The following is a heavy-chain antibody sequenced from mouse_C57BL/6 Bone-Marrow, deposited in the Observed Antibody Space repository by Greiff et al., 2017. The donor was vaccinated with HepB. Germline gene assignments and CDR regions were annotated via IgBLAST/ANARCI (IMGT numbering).Heavy chain of an antibody. J-gene: IGHJ2*01. CDR1: GFSLTSYG. V-gene: IGHV2-6-1*01. Sequence: VQRVESGPGLVAPSQSLSITCTVSGFSLTSYGVHWVRQPPGKGLEWLVVIWSDGSTTYNSALKSRLSISKDNSKSQVFLKMNSLQTDATAMDYCARHGLGQGYFDYWGQGTTLTVSS. D-gene: IGHD3-3*01. CDR3: ARHGLGQGYFDY. CDR2: IWSDGST.